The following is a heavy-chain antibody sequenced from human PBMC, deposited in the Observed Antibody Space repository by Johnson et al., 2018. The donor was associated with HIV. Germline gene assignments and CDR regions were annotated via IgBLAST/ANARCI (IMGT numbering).Heavy chain of an antibody. Sequence: VQLVESGGGLVQPGGSLRLSCAASGFTVSSNYMSWVRQAPGKGLEWVSVIYSGGSTYYADSVKGRFTISRDNSKNTLYLQMNSLRAEDTAVYYCARDGQSRYTKGGTLDIWGQGTMVTVSS. J-gene: IGHJ3*02. D-gene: IGHD1-14*01. CDR3: ARDGQSRYTKGGTLDI. CDR1: GFTVSSNY. V-gene: IGHV3-66*01. CDR2: IYSGGST.